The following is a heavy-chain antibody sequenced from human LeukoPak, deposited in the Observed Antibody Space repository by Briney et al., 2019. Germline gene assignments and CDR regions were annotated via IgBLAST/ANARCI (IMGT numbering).Heavy chain of an antibody. CDR3: ARDRGAYCGGDCYLGFDY. Sequence: PGGSLRLSCAASGFTFSSYWMYWVRQAPGKGLVWVSRINTDGSTTNYADSVKGRFTISRDNAKKSLYLQMTSLTAEDTAVYYCARDRGAYCGGDCYLGFDYWGRGTLVTVSS. J-gene: IGHJ4*01. V-gene: IGHV3-74*01. D-gene: IGHD2-21*02. CDR1: GFTFSSYW. CDR2: INTDGSTT.